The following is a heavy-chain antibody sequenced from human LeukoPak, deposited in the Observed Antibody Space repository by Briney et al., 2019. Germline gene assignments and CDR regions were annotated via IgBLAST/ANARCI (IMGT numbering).Heavy chain of an antibody. D-gene: IGHD4-17*01. Sequence: SETLSLTCTVSGGSSSSSSYYWGWIRQPPGKGLEWIGSIYYSGSTYYSPSLKSRVTISVDTSKNQFSLKLSSVTAADTAVYCCARRPTTVTTENWFDPWGQGTLVTVSS. CDR3: ARRPTTVTTENWFDP. V-gene: IGHV4-39*01. CDR2: IYYSGST. CDR1: GGSSSSSSYY. J-gene: IGHJ5*02.